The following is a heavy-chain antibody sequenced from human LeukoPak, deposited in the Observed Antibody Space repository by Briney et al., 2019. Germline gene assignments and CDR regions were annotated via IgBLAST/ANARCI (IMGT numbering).Heavy chain of an antibody. Sequence: GESLKISCKGSGYSFTSYWIGWVRQMPGEGLEWMGIIYPGNSRTRYRPSFEGQVTISADKSTSTAYLQWSSLKASDTAIYYCASFSDGKDSDFDHWGQGTLVTVSS. V-gene: IGHV5-51*01. CDR1: GYSFTSYW. CDR3: ASFSDGKDSDFDH. J-gene: IGHJ4*02. D-gene: IGHD4-23*01. CDR2: IYPGNSRT.